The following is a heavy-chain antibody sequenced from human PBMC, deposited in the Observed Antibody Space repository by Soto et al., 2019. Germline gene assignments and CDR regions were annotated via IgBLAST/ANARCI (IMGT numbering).Heavy chain of an antibody. CDR1: VYTFTSYG. V-gene: IGHV1-18*01. J-gene: IGHJ6*02. CDR2: ISAYNGNT. D-gene: IGHD3-3*01. Sequence: ASVXVSFKSSVYTFTSYGIILVRQAPGQGLDWMGWISAYNGNTNYAQKLQGRVTMTTDTSTSTAYMELRSLRSDDTAVYYCARDINDPWSGSGMELWGQGTTLTLSS. CDR3: ARDINDPWSGSGMEL.